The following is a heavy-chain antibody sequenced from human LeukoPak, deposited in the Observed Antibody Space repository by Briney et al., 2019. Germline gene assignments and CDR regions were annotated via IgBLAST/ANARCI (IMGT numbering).Heavy chain of an antibody. CDR3: ARDPTAYYDSSGYYLNTIDY. Sequence: GGSLRLSCVASGFTFRSYGMHWVRQAPGKGLEWVAVIWYDGSNKFYADSLKGRFTISRDNVKNTLYLQMNSLRVEDTAVYYCARDPTAYYDSSGYYLNTIDYWGQGTLVTVSS. CDR2: IWYDGSNK. V-gene: IGHV3-33*01. CDR1: GFTFRSYG. J-gene: IGHJ4*02. D-gene: IGHD3-22*01.